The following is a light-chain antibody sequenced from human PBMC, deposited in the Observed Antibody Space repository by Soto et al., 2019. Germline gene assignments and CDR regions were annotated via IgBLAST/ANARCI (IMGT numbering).Light chain of an antibody. CDR2: DVS. CDR3: SSYTTSNTRQIV. CDR1: RSDVGGYNN. V-gene: IGLV2-14*03. J-gene: IGLJ1*01. Sequence: SALTQPASVSGSPGPSITISCTGTRSDVGGYNNVSWYQHHPGKAPKLMIYDVSNRPSGVSNRFSGSKSGNTASLTISGLQPEDEADYYCSSYTTSNTRQIVFGTGTKVTVL.